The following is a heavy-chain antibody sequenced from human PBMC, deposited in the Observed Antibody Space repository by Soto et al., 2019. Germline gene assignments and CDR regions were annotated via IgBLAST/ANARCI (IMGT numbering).Heavy chain of an antibody. Sequence: GGSLRLSCAASGLPFSSFGMHWVRQAPGKGLECVAIIPFDGSYQYYVDSVKGRFTISRDNSKNTLYLQMDSLRPEDTAVYYCGALNYGADDCWGQGTLVTAPQ. CDR2: IPFDGSYQ. J-gene: IGHJ4*02. CDR1: GLPFSSFG. CDR3: GALNYGADDC. D-gene: IGHD4-17*01. V-gene: IGHV3-30*03.